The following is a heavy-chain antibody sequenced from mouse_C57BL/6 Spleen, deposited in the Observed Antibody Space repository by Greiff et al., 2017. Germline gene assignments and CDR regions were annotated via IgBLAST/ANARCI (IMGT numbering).Heavy chain of an antibody. J-gene: IGHJ2*01. Sequence: VQLQQPGAELVKPGASVKLSCKASGYTFTSYWMHWVKQRPGQGLEWIGMIHPNSGSTNYNEKFKSKATLTVDKSSSTAYMQLSRLTSEDSAVYYCAREEGDSYFDYWGQGTTLTVSS. V-gene: IGHV1-64*01. CDR3: AREEGDSYFDY. CDR2: IHPNSGST. D-gene: IGHD3-3*01. CDR1: GYTFTSYW.